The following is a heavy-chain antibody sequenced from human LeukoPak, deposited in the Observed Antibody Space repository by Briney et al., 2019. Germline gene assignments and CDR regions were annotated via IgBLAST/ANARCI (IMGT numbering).Heavy chain of an antibody. Sequence: SSETLSLTCTVSGVSISSYYWSWIRQPAGKGLEWIGRIYTSGSTNYNPSLKSRVTMSVDASKNQFSLKLSSVTAADTAVYYCARGAYYYGSGSYYNTPLALYYMDVWGKGTTVTVSS. J-gene: IGHJ6*03. CDR1: GVSISSYY. CDR2: IYTSGST. V-gene: IGHV4-4*07. D-gene: IGHD3-10*01. CDR3: ARGAYYYGSGSYYNTPLALYYMDV.